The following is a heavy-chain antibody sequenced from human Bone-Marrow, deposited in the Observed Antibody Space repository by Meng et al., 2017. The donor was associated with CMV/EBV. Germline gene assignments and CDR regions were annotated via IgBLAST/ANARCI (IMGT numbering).Heavy chain of an antibody. CDR3: ARVGLKLERRNYYFDY. V-gene: IGHV1-2*02. CDR1: GYTFTGYY. J-gene: IGHJ4*02. D-gene: IGHD1-1*01. Sequence: ASVKVSCKASGYTFTGYYMHWVRQAPGQGLEWMGWINPNSGGTNYAQKFQGRVTMTRDTSISTAYMELSRLRSDDTAVYYCARVGLKLERRNYYFDYWGQGTLVTVSS. CDR2: INPNSGGT.